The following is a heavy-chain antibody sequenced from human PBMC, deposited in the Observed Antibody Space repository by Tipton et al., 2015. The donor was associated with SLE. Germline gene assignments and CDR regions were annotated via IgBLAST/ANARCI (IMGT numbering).Heavy chain of an antibody. CDR2: IHYSGTT. D-gene: IGHD3-10*01. V-gene: IGHV4-59*04. J-gene: IGHJ4*02. Sequence: TLSLTCSVSGGSISGHYWSWIRQPPGKGLEWIGTIHYSGTTYYNPSHRSRVTISVDTSKNQFSLKLSSVTAADTAVYYCAGPSSGSYWIYYFDYWGQGTLVTVSS. CDR3: AGPSSGSYWIYYFDY. CDR1: GGSISGHY.